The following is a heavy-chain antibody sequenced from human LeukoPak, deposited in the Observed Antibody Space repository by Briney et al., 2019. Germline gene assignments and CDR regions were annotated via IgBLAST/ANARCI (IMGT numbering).Heavy chain of an antibody. D-gene: IGHD4-17*01. V-gene: IGHV3-48*01. CDR1: GFTFSSYS. Sequence: GGSLRLSCAASGFTFSSYSLNWVRQAPGKGLEWVSYISSSSSTIYYADSVKGRFTISTDNAKNSLYLQMNSLRAEDTAVYYCASYYGDYGPFDYWGQGTLVTVSS. J-gene: IGHJ4*02. CDR3: ASYYGDYGPFDY. CDR2: ISSSSSTI.